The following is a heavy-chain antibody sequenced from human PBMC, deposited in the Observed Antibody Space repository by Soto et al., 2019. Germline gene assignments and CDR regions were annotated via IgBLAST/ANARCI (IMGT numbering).Heavy chain of an antibody. D-gene: IGHD3-3*01. CDR2: ISYDGSNK. J-gene: IGHJ6*03. CDR1: GFTFSSYG. CDR3: ARMTPYRFWSGYYTRYYYYMDV. Sequence: PGGSVRLSCAASGFTFSSYGMHWVRQAPGKGLEWVAVISYDGSNKYYADSVKGRFTISRDNSKNTLYLQMNSLRAEDTAVYYCARMTPYRFWSGYYTRYYYYMDVWGKGTTVTVSS. V-gene: IGHV3-30*03.